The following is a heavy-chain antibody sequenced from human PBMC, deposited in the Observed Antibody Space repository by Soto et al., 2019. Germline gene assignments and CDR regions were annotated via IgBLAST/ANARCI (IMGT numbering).Heavy chain of an antibody. CDR3: ARQARS. Sequence: GGSLRLSCAASGFTFSSSEMYWVRQAPGKGLEWVSYIHPSGQPIFYADSVKGRFTISRDNAKNSLYLQLCSLRADDSVVYYLARQARSWGQGTMDTVSS. J-gene: IGHJ3*01. D-gene: IGHD1-26*01. CDR1: GFTFSSSE. V-gene: IGHV3-48*03. CDR2: IHPSGQPI.